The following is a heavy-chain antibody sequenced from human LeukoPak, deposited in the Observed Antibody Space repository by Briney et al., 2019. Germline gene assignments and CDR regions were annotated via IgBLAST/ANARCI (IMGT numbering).Heavy chain of an antibody. V-gene: IGHV4-4*07. Sequence: KPSETLSLTCTVSGGSISSYYWSWIRQPAGKGLEWIGRIYTSGSTNYNPSLKSRVTMSVDTSKNQFSLKLSSVTAADTAVYYCARAEYYYDSSGYYQYDYWGQGTLVTVSS. J-gene: IGHJ4*02. CDR1: GGSISSYY. CDR3: ARAEYYYDSSGYYQYDY. D-gene: IGHD3-22*01. CDR2: IYTSGST.